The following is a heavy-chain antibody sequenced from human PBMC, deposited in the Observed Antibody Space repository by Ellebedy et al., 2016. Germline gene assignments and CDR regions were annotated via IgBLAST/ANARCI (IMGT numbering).Heavy chain of an antibody. CDR2: IKPDGSEI. V-gene: IGHV3-7*03. J-gene: IGHJ4*01. Sequence: GGSLRLXXVGTGFIFRTSWMTWVRQAPGKGLEWVAKIKPDGSEIFHVDSVKGRFTISRDNAKNSVYLQMDSLRAEDTAVYYCAKSYCSGGTCPLGAPIDYWGHGTLVTVSS. D-gene: IGHD2-15*01. CDR1: GFIFRTSW. CDR3: AKSYCSGGTCPLGAPIDY.